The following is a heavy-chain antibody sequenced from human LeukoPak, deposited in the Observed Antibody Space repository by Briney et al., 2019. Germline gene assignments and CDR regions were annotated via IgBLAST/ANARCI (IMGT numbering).Heavy chain of an antibody. CDR2: IYHSGST. V-gene: IGHV4-38-2*02. D-gene: IGHD3-10*01. Sequence: SETLSLTCTVSGYSNSSGYYWGWIRQPPGKGLEWIGSIYHSGSTYYNPSLKSRVTISVDTSKNQFSLKLSSVTAADTAVYYCASLGMVRGVIITPYNWFDPWGQGTLVTVSS. J-gene: IGHJ5*02. CDR3: ASLGMVRGVIITPYNWFDP. CDR1: GYSNSSGYY.